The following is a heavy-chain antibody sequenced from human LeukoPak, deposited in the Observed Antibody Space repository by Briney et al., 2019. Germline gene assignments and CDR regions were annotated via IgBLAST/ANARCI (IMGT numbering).Heavy chain of an antibody. V-gene: IGHV3-9*01. CDR3: ARDQTYYDILTGYYYDY. D-gene: IGHD3-9*01. J-gene: IGHJ4*02. CDR2: ISWNSGST. CDR1: GFTLADYA. Sequence: GGSLRLSCAASGFTLADYAMHWVRQAPGKGLEWVSGISWNSGSTGYADSVKGRFTISRDNVKNSLYLQMNSLRAEDTAVYYCARDQTYYDILTGYYYDYWGQGTLVTVSS.